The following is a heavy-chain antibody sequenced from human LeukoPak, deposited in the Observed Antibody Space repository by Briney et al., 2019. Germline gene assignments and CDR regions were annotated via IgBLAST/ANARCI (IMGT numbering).Heavy chain of an antibody. J-gene: IGHJ4*02. V-gene: IGHV4-59*11. D-gene: IGHD5-18*01. CDR2: IYYSGST. Sequence: PSETLSLTCTVSGGSISSHYWSWIRQPPGKGLEWIRYIYYSGSTNYNPSLKSRVTISVDTSKNQFSLKLSSVTAADTAVYYCARGRIQLWFGRQYYFDYWGQGTLVTVSS. CDR1: GGSISSHY. CDR3: ARGRIQLWFGRQYYFDY.